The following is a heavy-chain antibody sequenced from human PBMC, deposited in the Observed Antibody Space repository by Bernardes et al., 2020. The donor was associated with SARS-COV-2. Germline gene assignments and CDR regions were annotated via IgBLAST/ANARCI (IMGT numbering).Heavy chain of an antibody. Sequence: ASVKVSCKASGYSFSRYDINWVRQGTGQGLEWMAWMPPSSGAAGYAPQFQGRVSLTRDTSASTAYMELTSLTSDDTAVYYCVRVGGDFRSPSRPDPWGQGTLVTVSS. CDR3: VRVGGDFRSPSRPDP. J-gene: IGHJ5*02. CDR2: MPPSSGAA. V-gene: IGHV1-8*01. CDR1: GYSFSRYD. D-gene: IGHD2-21*02.